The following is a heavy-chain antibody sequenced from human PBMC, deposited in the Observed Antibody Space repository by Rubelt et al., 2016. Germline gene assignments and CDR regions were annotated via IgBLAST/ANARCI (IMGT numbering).Heavy chain of an antibody. CDR3: AKSFGSSSGRSSDY. V-gene: IGHV3-23*01. Sequence: EVQLLESGGGLVQPGGSLRLSCAASGITFSSHAMTWVRQAPVKGLEWVSTISGSGGSTYYADSVKGRFAISRDNSKNTLYLKMNSLGVDDTAGYYCAKSFGSSSGRSSDYWGQGTLVTVSS. CDR2: ISGSGGST. CDR1: GITFSSHA. J-gene: IGHJ4*02. D-gene: IGHD6-6*01.